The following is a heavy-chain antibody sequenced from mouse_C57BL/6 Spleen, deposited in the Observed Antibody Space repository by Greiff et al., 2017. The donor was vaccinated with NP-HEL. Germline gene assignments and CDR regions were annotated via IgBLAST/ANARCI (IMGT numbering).Heavy chain of an antibody. J-gene: IGHJ4*01. D-gene: IGHD1-1*01. CDR3: ARKAITTLVEDAMDY. CDR2: ISSGSSTI. Sequence: EVKLEESGGGLVKPGGSLKLSCAASGFTFSDYGMHWVRQAPEKGLEWVAYISSGSSTIYYADTVKGRFTISRDNAKNTLFLQITSLRSEDTAMYYCARKAITTLVEDAMDYGGKGTSVTVSS. V-gene: IGHV5-17*01. CDR1: GFTFSDYG.